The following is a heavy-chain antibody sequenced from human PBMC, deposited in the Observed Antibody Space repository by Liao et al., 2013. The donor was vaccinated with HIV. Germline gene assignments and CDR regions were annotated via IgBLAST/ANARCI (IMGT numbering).Heavy chain of an antibody. CDR2: INHSGST. D-gene: IGHD3-22*01. J-gene: IGHJ3*02. CDR1: GGSFSGYY. CDR3: ARENYDSPSGAFDI. Sequence: QVQLQQWGAGLLKPSETLSLTCAVYGGSFSGYYWSWIRQPPGKGLEWIGEINHSGSTNYNTSLKSRVTISVDTSKNQFSLKLSSVTAADTAVYYCARENYDSPSGAFDIWGQGTMVTVSS. V-gene: IGHV4-34*01.